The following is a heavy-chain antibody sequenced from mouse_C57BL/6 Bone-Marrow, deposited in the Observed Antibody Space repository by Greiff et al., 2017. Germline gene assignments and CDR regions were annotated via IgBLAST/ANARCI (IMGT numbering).Heavy chain of an antibody. D-gene: IGHD1-1*01. J-gene: IGHJ1*03. Sequence: EVKLLESGGGLVQPGGSMKLSCAASGYTFSDAWMDWVRQSPEKGLEWVAEIRNKANNHATYYAVSVKGRFTISRDDSKSSVYLQMNSVIAEDTVIYYSTRGPYYYGSSKVSWYCDVGGTGTTVTVSS. CDR2: IRNKANNHAT. CDR3: TRGPYYYGSSKVSWYCDV. CDR1: GYTFSDAW. V-gene: IGHV6-6*01.